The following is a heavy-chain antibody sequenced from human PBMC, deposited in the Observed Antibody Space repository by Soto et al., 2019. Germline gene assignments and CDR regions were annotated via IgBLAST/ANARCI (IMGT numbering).Heavy chain of an antibody. CDR3: TTGYTSAVHDHS. V-gene: IGHV3-15*02. J-gene: IGHJ4*02. D-gene: IGHD5-18*01. Sequence: EVQLVESGGTLIQPGGSLRLSCAASGFSFATAWMNWVRQAPGQGLEWVGRIKHRDDALTTDYAAPVKGRFIISRDDSQNTLYLQMNSLKTEDTAVYYCTTGYTSAVHDHSWGQGTLVTISS. CDR1: GFSFATAW. CDR2: IKHRDDALTT.